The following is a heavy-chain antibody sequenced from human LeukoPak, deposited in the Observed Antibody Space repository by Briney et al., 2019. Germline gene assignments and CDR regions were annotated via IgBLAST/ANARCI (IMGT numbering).Heavy chain of an antibody. J-gene: IGHJ4*02. CDR2: ISGSGGRT. V-gene: IGHV3-23*01. D-gene: IGHD2-2*01. CDR1: GFTFSSYA. CDR3: ANGATVVVPAAIGY. Sequence: PGGSLRLSCAASGFTFSSYAMSWVRQAPGKGLDWVSAISGSGGRTYYEDSVKRLFTISRDNYKNTLYLQMNSLRAEDTAVYYCANGATVVVPAAIGYGGQGTLVTVSS.